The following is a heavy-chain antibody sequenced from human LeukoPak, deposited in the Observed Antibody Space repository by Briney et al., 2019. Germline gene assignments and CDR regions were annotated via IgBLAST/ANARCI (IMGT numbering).Heavy chain of an antibody. CDR2: ISFDGSKK. V-gene: IGHV3-30-3*01. D-gene: IGHD2-15*01. J-gene: IGHJ4*02. CDR1: GFTFRSYS. Sequence: GRSLRLSCAGSGFTFRSYSMHWVRQAPGKGLEWVAIISFDGSKKYYADSVKGRFTISRDNSRKTLYLQMNSLRAEDTAVYYCARDRGLCSGGSCYSRVDYWGQGTLVTVSS. CDR3: ARDRGLCSGGSCYSRVDY.